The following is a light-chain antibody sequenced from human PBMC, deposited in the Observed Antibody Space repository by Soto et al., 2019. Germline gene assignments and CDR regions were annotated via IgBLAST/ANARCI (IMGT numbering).Light chain of an antibody. CDR1: QNTYSN. Sequence: IVMTQSPATLSVSPGERATFSRRASQNTYSNIAWYQQRPGQAPRLLIYRASTRATGVPARFSGSGSGTDFTLTISCLQSEDFATYYCQQYYSFPFTFGQGTRLEIK. CDR2: RAS. J-gene: IGKJ5*01. CDR3: QQYYSFPFT. V-gene: IGKV3-15*01.